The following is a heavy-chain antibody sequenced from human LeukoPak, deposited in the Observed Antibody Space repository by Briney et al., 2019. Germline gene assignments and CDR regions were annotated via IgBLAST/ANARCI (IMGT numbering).Heavy chain of an antibody. V-gene: IGHV4-59*01. CDR3: ARGNWDNTAMNTAHYYYYMDV. Sequence: SETLSLTCTVSGGSISSYYWSWIRQPPGKGLEWIGYIYYSGSANYNPSLKSRVTISVDTSKNQFSLKLSSVTAADTAVYYCARGNWDNTAMNTAHYYYYMDVWGKGTTVTVSS. D-gene: IGHD5-18*01. J-gene: IGHJ6*03. CDR1: GGSISSYY. CDR2: IYYSGSA.